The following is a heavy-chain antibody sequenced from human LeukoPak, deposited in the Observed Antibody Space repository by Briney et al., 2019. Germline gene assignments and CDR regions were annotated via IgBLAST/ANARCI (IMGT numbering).Heavy chain of an antibody. V-gene: IGHV3-7*03. CDR3: ATSRTSDY. D-gene: IGHD1-14*01. J-gene: IGHJ4*02. CDR1: GFTFSSYW. Sequence: GGSLRLSCAASGFTFSSYWMSWVRQAPGKGLEWVVIIKQDGSEKYYVDSVKGRFTISRDNAEKSLYLQMNSLRAADTAVYYCATSRTSDYWGQGTLVTVSS. CDR2: IKQDGSEK.